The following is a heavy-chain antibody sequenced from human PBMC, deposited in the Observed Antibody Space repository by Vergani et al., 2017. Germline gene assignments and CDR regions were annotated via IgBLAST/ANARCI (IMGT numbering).Heavy chain of an antibody. V-gene: IGHV1-8*03. CDR1: GYTFTSYD. J-gene: IGHJ6*01. CDR3: ARDYGWFGEVPAYGMDV. Sequence: QVQLVQSGAEVKKPGASVKVSCKASGYTFTSYDINWVRQATGQGLEWMGWMNPNSGNTGYAQKFQGRVTITRNTSISTAYMELSSLRSEDTAVYYFARDYGWFGEVPAYGMDVWGQGTTVTVSS. CDR2: MNPNSGNT. D-gene: IGHD3-10*01.